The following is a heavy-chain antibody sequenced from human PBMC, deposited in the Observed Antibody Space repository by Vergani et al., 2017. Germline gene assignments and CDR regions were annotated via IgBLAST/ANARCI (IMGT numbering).Heavy chain of an antibody. CDR1: GGSFSGYY. Sequence: QVQLQQWGAGLLKPSETLSLTCAVYGGSFSGYYWSWIRQPPGKGLEWIGEINHSGSTNYNPSLKSRVTISVDTSKNQFSRKLSSVTAADTAVYYCARGPDSSSSYYYYSYYMDVGGKGTTVTVSS. CDR3: ARGPDSSSSYYYYSYYMDV. J-gene: IGHJ6*03. CDR2: INHSGST. D-gene: IGHD6-13*01. V-gene: IGHV4-34*01.